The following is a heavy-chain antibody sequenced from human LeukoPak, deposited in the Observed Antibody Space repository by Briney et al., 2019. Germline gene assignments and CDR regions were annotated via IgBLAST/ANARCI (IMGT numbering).Heavy chain of an antibody. D-gene: IGHD1-20*01. CDR3: STSVYNFFDY. CDR2: IKSKPDGGTT. CDR1: GFSFSNAW. Sequence: GGSLRLSCAASGFSFSNAWMSWVRQAPGKGLEWVGRIKSKPDGGTTDYAAPVNGRFTISRDDSKNTLYLQMNSLKTEDTAVYYCSTSVYNFFDYWGQGILVTVSS. V-gene: IGHV3-15*01. J-gene: IGHJ4*02.